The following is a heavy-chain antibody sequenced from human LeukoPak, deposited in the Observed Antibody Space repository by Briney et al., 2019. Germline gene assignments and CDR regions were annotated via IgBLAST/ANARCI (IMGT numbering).Heavy chain of an antibody. V-gene: IGHV1-2*02. Sequence: ASVKVSCKASGYTFTGYYMHWXXQAPGQGLEXXXXXXPNSGGTNYAQKFQGRVTMTRDTSISTAYMELSRLRSDDTAVYYCARYNVGATSWYAFDIWGQGTMVTVSS. D-gene: IGHD1-26*01. CDR3: ARYNVGATSWYAFDI. J-gene: IGHJ3*02. CDR1: GYTFTGYY. CDR2: XXPNSGGT.